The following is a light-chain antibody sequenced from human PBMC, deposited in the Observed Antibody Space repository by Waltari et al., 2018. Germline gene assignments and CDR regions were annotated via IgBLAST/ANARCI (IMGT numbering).Light chain of an antibody. J-gene: IGLJ2*01. CDR3: HSRDASGVAGS. CDR2: YKN. CDR1: SLRSYY. V-gene: IGLV3-19*01. Sequence: SSELTQDPAVSVAMGQTVRITCQGDSLRSYYESWYQQRPGQAPILVIYYKNNRPSGVPDRFSGSSSHNTSSLTITGAQAEDEASYYCHSRDASGVAGSFGGGTKLTVL.